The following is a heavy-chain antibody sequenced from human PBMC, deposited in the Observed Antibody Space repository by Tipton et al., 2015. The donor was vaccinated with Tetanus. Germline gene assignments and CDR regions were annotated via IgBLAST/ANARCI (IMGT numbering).Heavy chain of an antibody. Sequence: TLSLTCTVSGGSLNTFYWNWIRQPAGKGLEWIGRVYSSGSTNYNPSLKSRVTMSIDASKNPFSLELTSVTAADTAVYYCARDFRERSGTYYSYYYTMDVWGQGTTVTVSS. CDR2: VYSSGST. D-gene: IGHD1-26*01. V-gene: IGHV4-4*07. J-gene: IGHJ6*02. CDR3: ARDFRERSGTYYSYYYTMDV. CDR1: GGSLNTFY.